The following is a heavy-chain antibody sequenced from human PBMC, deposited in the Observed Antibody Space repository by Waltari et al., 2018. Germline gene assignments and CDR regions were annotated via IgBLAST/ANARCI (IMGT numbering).Heavy chain of an antibody. Sequence: QVQLQESGPGLVKPSETLSLTCTVSGGSISSYYWSWIRQPPGKGLEWIGYIYYSGRHKCNPSLKSRVTISVETSKNRFSLKRGSVTAADTAVYYCASLGVSGYYYMDVWGKGTTVTISS. CDR1: GGSISSYY. CDR2: IYYSGRH. V-gene: IGHV4-59*01. CDR3: ASLGVSGYYYMDV. J-gene: IGHJ6*03. D-gene: IGHD2-8*01.